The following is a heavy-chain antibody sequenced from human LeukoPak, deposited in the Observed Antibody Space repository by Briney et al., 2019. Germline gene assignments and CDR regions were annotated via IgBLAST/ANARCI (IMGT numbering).Heavy chain of an antibody. D-gene: IGHD6-6*01. CDR3: AGTSSSPDNWFDP. V-gene: IGHV4-59*01. J-gene: IGHJ5*02. CDR1: GNSISSYY. Sequence: SETLSLTCTVSGNSISSYYWSWIRQPPGQGLEWIGYIYYSGSTNYNPSLKSRVTISVDTSKNQFSLKLSSVTAADTAVYYCAGTSSSPDNWFDPWGQGTLVTVSS. CDR2: IYYSGST.